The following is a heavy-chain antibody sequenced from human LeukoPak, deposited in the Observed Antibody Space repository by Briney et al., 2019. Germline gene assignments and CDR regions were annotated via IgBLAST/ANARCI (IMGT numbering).Heavy chain of an antibody. V-gene: IGHV3-53*01. CDR3: ARDRGSSWSLGY. J-gene: IGHJ4*02. D-gene: IGHD6-13*01. CDR2: IYSGGST. CDR1: GFTVSSNY. Sequence: PGGSLRLSCAASGFTVSSNYMSWVRQAPGKGLEWVSVIYSGGSTYYADSVKGRFTISRDNSKDTLYLQMNSLRAEDTAVYYCARDRGSSWSLGYWGQGTLVTVSS.